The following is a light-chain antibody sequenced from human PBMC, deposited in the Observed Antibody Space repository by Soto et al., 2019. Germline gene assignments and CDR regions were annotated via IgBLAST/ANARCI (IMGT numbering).Light chain of an antibody. Sequence: QSSLTQPASVSGSPGQSITISCTGTSSDVGGYNYVSWYQQHPGKPPKLMIYDVSNRPSRVSNRFSGSKSGNTASLTISGLQAEDEADYYCSSYTSSSTLVVFGGGTKLTVL. V-gene: IGLV2-14*01. CDR2: DVS. J-gene: IGLJ2*01. CDR3: SSYTSSSTLVV. CDR1: SSDVGGYNY.